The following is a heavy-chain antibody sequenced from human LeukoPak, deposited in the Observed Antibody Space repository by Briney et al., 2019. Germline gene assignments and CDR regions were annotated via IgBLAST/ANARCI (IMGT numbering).Heavy chain of an antibody. CDR3: ARGRYDFWSGYYFDY. V-gene: IGHV4-31*03. CDR2: IYYSGST. CDR1: GGSISSGGYY. J-gene: IGHJ4*02. D-gene: IGHD3-3*01. Sequence: SETLSLTCTVSGGSISSGGYYWSWIRQHPGKGLEWIGYIYYSGSTYYNPSLKSRVTISVDTSKNQFSLKLSSVTAADTAVYYCARGRYDFWSGYYFDYWGQGTLVTVSS.